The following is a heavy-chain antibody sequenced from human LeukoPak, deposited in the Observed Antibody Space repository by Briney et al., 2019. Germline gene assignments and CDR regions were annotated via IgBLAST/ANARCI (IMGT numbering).Heavy chain of an antibody. D-gene: IGHD2-15*01. CDR2: IYYSGST. CDR1: GGSISSSSYY. J-gene: IGHJ3*02. CDR3: ARVEGGTGYCSGGSCQDAFDI. Sequence: PSETLSLTCTVSGGSISSSSYYWGWIRQPPGKGQEWIGSIYYSGSTYYNPSLKSRVTISVDTSKNQFSLKLSSVTAADTAVYYCARVEGGTGYCSGGSCQDAFDIWGQGTMVTVSS. V-gene: IGHV4-39*07.